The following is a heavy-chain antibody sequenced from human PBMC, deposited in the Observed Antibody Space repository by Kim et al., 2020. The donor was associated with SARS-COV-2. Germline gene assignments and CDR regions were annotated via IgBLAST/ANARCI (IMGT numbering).Heavy chain of an antibody. Sequence: SVKVSCKASGGTFSSYAISWVRQAPGQGLEWTGGIIPIFGTANYAQKFQGRVTITADESTSTAYMELSSLRSEDTAVYYCAIYSSGGIFYFDYWGQGALVTVSS. CDR1: GGTFSSYA. D-gene: IGHD6-19*01. CDR2: IIPIFGTA. CDR3: AIYSSGGIFYFDY. V-gene: IGHV1-69*13. J-gene: IGHJ4*02.